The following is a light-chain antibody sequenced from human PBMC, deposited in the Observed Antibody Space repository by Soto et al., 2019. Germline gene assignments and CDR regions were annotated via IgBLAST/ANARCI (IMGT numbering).Light chain of an antibody. V-gene: IGKV3-20*01. CDR3: QQYTTSPRIT. CDR1: QSVSSRY. J-gene: IGKJ5*01. CDR2: GES. Sequence: EIVLTQSPGTLSLSPGERATLSCRASQSVSSRYLAWYQQKPCLAPRLLIYGESSRATGIPDRFSASGSGTDFTLTISRLEPEDFAVYYCQQYTTSPRITFGQGTRLEI.